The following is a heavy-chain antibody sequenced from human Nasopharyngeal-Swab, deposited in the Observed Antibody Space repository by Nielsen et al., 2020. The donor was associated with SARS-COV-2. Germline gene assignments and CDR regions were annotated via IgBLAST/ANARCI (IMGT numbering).Heavy chain of an antibody. V-gene: IGHV3-23*01. CDR3: AKDLAVASPWGY. J-gene: IGHJ4*02. D-gene: IGHD6-19*01. CDR2: ISDEGDRT. Sequence: GESLKISCAASGFIFDNYVMHWVRQAPGKGLEWVSAISDEGDRTDYADSVKGRFTVSRDNSKNTLYLQMNSLRAEDTAVYYCAKDLAVASPWGYWGQGTLVTVSS. CDR1: GFIFDNYV.